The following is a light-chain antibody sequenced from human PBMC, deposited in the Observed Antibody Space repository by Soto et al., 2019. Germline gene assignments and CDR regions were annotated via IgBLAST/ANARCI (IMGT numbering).Light chain of an antibody. CDR3: QQGSNWPRFT. V-gene: IGKV3-11*01. J-gene: IGKJ3*01. CDR2: AAS. CDR1: QSVSSY. Sequence: EIVLTQSPATLSLSPGERATLSCRASQSVSSYLAWYQQKPGQAPRLLIYAASNRATGIPARFSGSGSGTDFTLTISSLEPEDVAVYYCQQGSNWPRFTFGPGTKVDI.